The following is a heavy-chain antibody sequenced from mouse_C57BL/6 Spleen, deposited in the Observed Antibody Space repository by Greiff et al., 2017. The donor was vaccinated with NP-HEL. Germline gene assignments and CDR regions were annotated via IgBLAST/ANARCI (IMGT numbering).Heavy chain of an antibody. D-gene: IGHD1-1*01. J-gene: IGHJ1*03. CDR3: ASRYYYGSSGYFDV. CDR2: INPGSGGT. CDR1: GYAFTNYL. Sequence: QVQLQQSGAELVRPGTSVKVSCKASGYAFTNYLIEWVKQRPGQGLEWIGVINPGSGGTNYNEKFKGKATLTADKSSSTAYMQLSSLTSEDSAVYFCASRYYYGSSGYFDVWGTGTTVTVSS. V-gene: IGHV1-54*01.